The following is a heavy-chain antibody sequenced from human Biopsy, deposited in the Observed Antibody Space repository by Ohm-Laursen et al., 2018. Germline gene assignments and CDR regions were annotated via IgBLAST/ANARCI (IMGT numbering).Heavy chain of an antibody. CDR3: VRGFDSYSPYRDFAFEF. J-gene: IGHJ3*01. CDR2: IYHSGRT. CDR1: CESFNGYY. D-gene: IGHD6-13*01. V-gene: IGHV4-34*01. Sequence: GTLSLTCTVYCESFNGYYWSWIRQTPGKGLEWIGEIYHSGRTNYNPSLKSRVTISVDTSKNQFSLRMRSVTAADTAVYYCVRGFDSYSPYRDFAFEFWGQGTKVTVSS.